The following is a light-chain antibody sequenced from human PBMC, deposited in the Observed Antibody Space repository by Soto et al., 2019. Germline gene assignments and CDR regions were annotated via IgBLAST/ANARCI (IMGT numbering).Light chain of an antibody. Sequence: QSVLTQPPSTSGTPGQRVTISCSGSSSNIGVNTVNWYQQFPGTAPKILISGNNQRPSGVPDRFSGSKSGTSASLAISGLQSEDEADYFCAAWDDSLNGPVFGGGTKLTVL. V-gene: IGLV1-44*01. CDR3: AAWDDSLNGPV. J-gene: IGLJ2*01. CDR1: SSNIGVNT. CDR2: GNN.